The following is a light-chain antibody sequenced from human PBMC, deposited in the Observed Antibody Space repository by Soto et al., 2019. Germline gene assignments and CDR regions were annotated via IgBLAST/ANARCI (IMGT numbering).Light chain of an antibody. V-gene: IGKV1-33*01. J-gene: IGKJ3*01. CDR1: QDIRTS. CDR2: GAS. CDR3: QHHHNLPPLT. Sequence: DIQMTQSPSSLSASVGARVSITCQASQDIRTSLSWFQQKPGRAPQLLIYGASYLGTGVPSRFLGSRGATDFTFTISSLQAADIATDYCQHHHNLPPLTFGPGTRVDVK.